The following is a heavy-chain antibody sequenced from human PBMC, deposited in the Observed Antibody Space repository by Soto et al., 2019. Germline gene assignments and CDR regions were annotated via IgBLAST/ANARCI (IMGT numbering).Heavy chain of an antibody. CDR3: ARESEDLTSNFDY. CDR2: ISSTTNYI. V-gene: IGHV3-21*06. CDR1: GFTFTRYS. Sequence: GGSLRLSCAASGFTFTRYSMNWVRQALGKGLEWVSSISSTTNYIYYGDSMKGRLTISRDNAKNSLYLEMNSLRAEDTAVYYCARESEDLTSNFDYWGQGTLVTVSS. J-gene: IGHJ4*02.